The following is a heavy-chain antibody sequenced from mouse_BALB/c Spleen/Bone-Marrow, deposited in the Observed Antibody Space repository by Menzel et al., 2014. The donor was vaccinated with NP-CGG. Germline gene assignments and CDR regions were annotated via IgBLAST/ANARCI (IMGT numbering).Heavy chain of an antibody. V-gene: IGHV1-4*01. J-gene: IGHJ3*01. D-gene: IGHD1-1*01. CDR2: INPSTGYT. CDR3: ARSYYDGSSFAY. Sequence: VQLQQSGAELAKPGASVKMSCKASGCTFTSYRMHWVKQWPGQGLEWIGYINPSTGYTEYNQKFKDKATLTADKSSSTAYMQLSSLTSEDSAVYYCARSYYDGSSFAYWGQGTLVTVSA. CDR1: GCTFTSYR.